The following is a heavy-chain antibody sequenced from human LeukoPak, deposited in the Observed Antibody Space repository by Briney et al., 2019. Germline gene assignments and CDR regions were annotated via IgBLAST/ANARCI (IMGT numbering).Heavy chain of an antibody. J-gene: IGHJ5*02. CDR1: GFTFSSYW. V-gene: IGHV3-7*01. D-gene: IGHD1-26*01. CDR2: IKQDGSEK. CDR3: ARRGSYQKNWFDP. Sequence: GGSLRLSCAASGFTFSSYWMSWVRQAPGKGLEWVANIKQDGSEKYYVDSVKGRFTISRDNAKNSLYLQMNSLRAEDTAVYYCARRGSYQKNWFDPWGQGTLVTVSS.